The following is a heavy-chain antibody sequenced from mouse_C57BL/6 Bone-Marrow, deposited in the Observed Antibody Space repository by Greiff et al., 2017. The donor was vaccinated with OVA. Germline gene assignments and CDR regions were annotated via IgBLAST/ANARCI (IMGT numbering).Heavy chain of an antibody. CDR1: GYNFTNDW. V-gene: IGHV1-63*01. D-gene: IGHD1-1*01. J-gene: IGHJ1*03. CDR2: IYPGGGYT. Sequence: VQLQQSGAELVRPGTSVKMSCKASGYNFTNDWIGWAKQRPGHGLEWIGGIYPGGGYTNYNEKFKGKATLTADTSSSTAYMQFSSLISEDSAIYYCAKLYTYGSSPYFDVWGTGTTVTVSS. CDR3: AKLYTYGSSPYFDV.